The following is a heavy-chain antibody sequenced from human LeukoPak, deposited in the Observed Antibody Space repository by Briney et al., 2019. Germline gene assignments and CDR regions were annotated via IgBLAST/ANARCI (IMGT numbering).Heavy chain of an antibody. CDR3: AKDRLSNPTPYYMDV. V-gene: IGHV3-33*06. CDR2: IWYDGSNK. J-gene: IGHJ6*03. Sequence: PGRSLRLSCAASGFTFSSYGMHWVRQAPGKGLECVAVIWYDGSNKYYADSVKGRFTISRDNSKNTLYLQMNSLRAEDTAVYYCAKDRLSNPTPYYMDVWGKGTTVTVSS. D-gene: IGHD4-23*01. CDR1: GFTFSSYG.